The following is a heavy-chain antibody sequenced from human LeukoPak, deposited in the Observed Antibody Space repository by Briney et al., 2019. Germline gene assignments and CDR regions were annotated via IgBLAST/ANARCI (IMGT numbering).Heavy chain of an antibody. V-gene: IGHV3-21*01. Sequence: GGSLRLSCAASGFSFSSYGMNWVRQAPGKGLEWVSYISSGGTYIHYAESVKGRFTISRDNDENLLYQQLTSLGAEDTAVYYCARRPGIAVSGPHYYYGLDVWGQGTTVTVTS. CDR1: GFSFSSYG. J-gene: IGHJ6*02. D-gene: IGHD6-19*01. CDR3: ARRPGIAVSGPHYYYGLDV. CDR2: ISSGGTYI.